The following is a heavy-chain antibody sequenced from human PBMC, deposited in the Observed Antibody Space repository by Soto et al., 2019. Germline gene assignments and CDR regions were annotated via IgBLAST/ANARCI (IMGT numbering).Heavy chain of an antibody. CDR2: IGGTDGDSDGVP. Sequence: VQLLESGGDLVQPGGSLRLSCVASGCILNNYAMSWVRQAPGKGLEWVSTIGGTDGDSDGVPWYEDSVKGRFTISRDSSANTLFLHMDNLRAEDSALYYCVKRGRIWGAFDFWGQGTTVVVSS. J-gene: IGHJ3*01. D-gene: IGHD3-16*01. CDR1: GCILNNYA. CDR3: VKRGRIWGAFDF. V-gene: IGHV3-23*01.